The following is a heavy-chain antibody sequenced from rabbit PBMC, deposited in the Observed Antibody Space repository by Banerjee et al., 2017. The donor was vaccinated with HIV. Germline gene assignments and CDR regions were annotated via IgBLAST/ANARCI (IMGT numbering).Heavy chain of an antibody. J-gene: IGHJ4*01. D-gene: IGHD4-1*01. V-gene: IGHV1S40*01. Sequence: QSLEEFGGDLVKPGASLKLTCTASGLDFSSSYWICWVRQAPGKGLEWIGCIGTGSGSTYYASWVNGRFTISKTSSTTVTLQMTSLTAADTATYFCARDLAGVIGWNFNLWGPGTLVTVS. CDR2: IGTGSGST. CDR3: ARDLAGVIGWNFNL. CDR1: GLDFSSSYW.